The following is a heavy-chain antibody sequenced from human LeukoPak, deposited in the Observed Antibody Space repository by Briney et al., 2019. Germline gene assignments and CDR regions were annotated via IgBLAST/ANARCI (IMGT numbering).Heavy chain of an antibody. V-gene: IGHV1-18*01. Sequence: GASVKVSCKASGYTFTSYGISRVRQAPGQGLEWMGWISAYNGNTNYAQKLQGRVTMTTDTSTSTAYMELRSLRSDDTAVYYCARLYPEPGSTNYYYYGMDVWGQGTTVTVSS. J-gene: IGHJ6*02. D-gene: IGHD1-14*01. CDR2: ISAYNGNT. CDR1: GYTFTSYG. CDR3: ARLYPEPGSTNYYYYGMDV.